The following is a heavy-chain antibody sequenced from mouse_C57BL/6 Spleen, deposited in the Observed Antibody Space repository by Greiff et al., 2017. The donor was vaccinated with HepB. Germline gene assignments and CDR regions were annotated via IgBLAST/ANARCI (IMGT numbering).Heavy chain of an antibody. CDR3: ARSGDGYYYAMDY. J-gene: IGHJ4*01. CDR2: IDPSYSYT. V-gene: IGHV1-50*01. D-gene: IGHD2-3*01. CDR1: GYTFTSYW. Sequence: QVQLQQPGAELVKPGASVKLSCKASGYTFTSYWMQWVKQRPGQGLEWIGEIDPSYSYTNYNQKFKGKATLTVDTSSSTAYMQLSSLTSEDSAVYYCARSGDGYYYAMDYWGQGTSVTVSS.